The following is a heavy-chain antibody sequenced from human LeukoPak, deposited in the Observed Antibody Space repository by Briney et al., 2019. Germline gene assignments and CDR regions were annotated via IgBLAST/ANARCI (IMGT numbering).Heavy chain of an antibody. CDR3: AVPAAIHNYYYMDV. CDR1: GGTFSSYA. D-gene: IGHD2-2*01. CDR2: IIPIFGTA. J-gene: IGHJ6*03. Sequence: ASVKVSCKASGGTFSSYAISWVRQAPGQGLEWMGGIIPIFGTANYAQKFQGRATITPDESTSTAYMELSSLRSEDTAVYYCAVPAAIHNYYYMDVWGKGTTVTVSS. V-gene: IGHV1-69*13.